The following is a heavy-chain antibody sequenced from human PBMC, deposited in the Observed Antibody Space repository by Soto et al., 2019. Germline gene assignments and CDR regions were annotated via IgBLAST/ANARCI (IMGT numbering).Heavy chain of an antibody. D-gene: IGHD3-22*01. CDR1: GGSISSGDYY. CDR3: ARRAYYYDSSGYYLDY. CDR2: IYYSGST. Sequence: SETLSLTCTVSGGSISSGDYYWSWIRQPPGKGLEWIGYIYYSGSTYYNPSLKSRVTISVDTSKNQFSLKLSSVTAADTAVYYCARRAYYYDSSGYYLDYWGQGTLVTV. V-gene: IGHV4-30-4*01. J-gene: IGHJ4*02.